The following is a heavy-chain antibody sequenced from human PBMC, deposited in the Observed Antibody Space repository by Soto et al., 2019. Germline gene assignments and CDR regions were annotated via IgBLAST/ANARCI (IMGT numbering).Heavy chain of an antibody. Sequence: SETLSLTCAVYGGSFSGHSWTWIRQSPGKGLEWIGDINHSGRGNYSPSLKSRVTISLDTSKNQFSLTLSAVTAADTAMYYCSTRAYDTNGYYRFDPWGQGTLVT. J-gene: IGHJ5*01. CDR1: GGSFSGHS. CDR3: STRAYDTNGYYRFDP. CDR2: INHSGRG. V-gene: IGHV4-34*01. D-gene: IGHD3-22*01.